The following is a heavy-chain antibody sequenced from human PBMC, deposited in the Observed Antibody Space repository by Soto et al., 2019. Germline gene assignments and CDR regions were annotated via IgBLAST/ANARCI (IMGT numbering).Heavy chain of an antibody. V-gene: IGHV3-21*01. CDR3: ARDSAHSTAADPYYYGMAV. D-gene: IGHD6-25*01. J-gene: IGHJ6*02. CDR2: ISSSNSYI. Sequence: PGGSLRLSCAASGFTFSSYSMNWVRQAPGKGLEWVSSISSSNSYIYYADSVKGRFTISRDNAKNSLYLQMNSLRADDTAVYYCARDSAHSTAADPYYYGMAVWGQGTTVTVSS. CDR1: GFTFSSYS.